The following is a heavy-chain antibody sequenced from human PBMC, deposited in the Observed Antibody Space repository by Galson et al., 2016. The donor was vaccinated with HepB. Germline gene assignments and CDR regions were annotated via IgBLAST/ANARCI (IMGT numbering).Heavy chain of an antibody. V-gene: IGHV3-66*01. Sequence: SLRLSCAASGLTVGSTYLNWVRQAPGKGLEWVSVIYTDGQTYYADSVTGRFSISRDNSKNTLYLQMNSLRAEDTAVYYCATFGPGAADAFDLWGQGTMVTVSS. CDR1: GLTVGSTY. D-gene: IGHD3-10*01. CDR3: ATFGPGAADAFDL. J-gene: IGHJ3*01. CDR2: IYTDGQT.